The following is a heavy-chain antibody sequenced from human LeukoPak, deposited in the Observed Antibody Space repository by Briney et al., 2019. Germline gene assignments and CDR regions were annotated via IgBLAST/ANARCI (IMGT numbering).Heavy chain of an antibody. CDR2: ISADNGNT. CDR1: GYTFTSYG. CDR3: ARDLTSSSWADAFDI. D-gene: IGHD6-13*01. Sequence: ASVKVSCKASGYTFTSYGISWVRQAPGQGLEWMGWISADNGNTNYAQKRQGRVSMTRDKSTNTAYLELKSLTSDDSAVYYCARDLTSSSWADAFDIWGQGTMVTVSS. J-gene: IGHJ3*02. V-gene: IGHV1-18*01.